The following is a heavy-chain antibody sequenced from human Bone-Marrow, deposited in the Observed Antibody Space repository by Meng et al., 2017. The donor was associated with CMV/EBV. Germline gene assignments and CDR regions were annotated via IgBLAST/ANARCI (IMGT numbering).Heavy chain of an antibody. CDR3: ARDRRLQRTTGGGMDV. Sequence: SETLSLTCSVSGGSISRNGYYWAWIRQPPGKSLEWIGSIYYSGSTYYNPSLKSRVTISVDTSKNQFSLKLSSVTAADTAVYYCARDRRLQRTTGGGMDVWGQGTTVTVSS. V-gene: IGHV4-39*07. CDR1: GGSISRNGYY. J-gene: IGHJ6*02. CDR2: IYYSGST. D-gene: IGHD1-14*01.